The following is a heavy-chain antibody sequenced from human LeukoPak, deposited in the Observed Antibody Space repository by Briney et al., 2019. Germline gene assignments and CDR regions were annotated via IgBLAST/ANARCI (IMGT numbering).Heavy chain of an antibody. CDR3: ARGRSSMVRGYYYYYMDA. CDR2: IYYSGST. V-gene: IGHV4-39*07. D-gene: IGHD3-10*01. CDR1: GGSISSSSYY. Sequence: SETLSLTCTVSGGSISSSSYYWGWIRQPPGKGLEWIGSIYYSGSTYYNPSLKSRVTISVDTSKNQFSLKLSSVTAADTAVYYCARGRSSMVRGYYYYYMDAWGKGTTVTISS. J-gene: IGHJ6*03.